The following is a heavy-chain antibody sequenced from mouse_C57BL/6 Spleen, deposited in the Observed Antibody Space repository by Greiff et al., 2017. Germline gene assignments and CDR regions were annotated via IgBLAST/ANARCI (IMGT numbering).Heavy chain of an antibody. CDR1: GYTFTSYW. V-gene: IGHV1-50*01. D-gene: IGHD3-1*01. J-gene: IGHJ3*01. CDR3: ARGTAPGAY. CDR2: IDPSDSYT. Sequence: QVQLQQPGAELVKPGASVKLSCKASGYTFTSYWMQWVKQRPGQGLEWIGEIDPSDSYTNYNQKFKGKATLTVDTSSSTAYMQLSSLTSEDSAVYYCARGTAPGAYWGQGTLVTVAA.